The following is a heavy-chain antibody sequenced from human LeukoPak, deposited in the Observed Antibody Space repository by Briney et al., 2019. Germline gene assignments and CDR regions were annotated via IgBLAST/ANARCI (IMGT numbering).Heavy chain of an antibody. V-gene: IGHV3-15*01. Sequence: PGGSLRLSCAASGFTFSNAWMSWVRQAPGKGLEWVGRIKSKTDGGTTDYAAPVKGRFTISRDDSKNTLYLQMNSLKTEDTAVYYCTTTSIAVAGPFDCWGQGTLVTVSS. J-gene: IGHJ4*02. CDR3: TTTSIAVAGPFDC. CDR1: GFTFSNAW. D-gene: IGHD6-19*01. CDR2: IKSKTDGGTT.